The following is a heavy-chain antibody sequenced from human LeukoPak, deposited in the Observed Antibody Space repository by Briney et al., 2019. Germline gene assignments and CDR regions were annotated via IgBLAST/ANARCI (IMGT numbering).Heavy chain of an antibody. J-gene: IGHJ6*03. CDR3: AWGQLWSLGEYYMDV. D-gene: IGHD5-18*01. V-gene: IGHV3-30*04. CDR2: ISYDGSNK. CDR1: GFTFSSYS. Sequence: PGRSLRLSCAASGFTFSSYSMHWVRQAPGKGLEWVAVISYDGSNKYYADSVKGRFTISRDNSKNTLYLQMNSLRAEDRAVYYCAWGQLWSLGEYYMDVWGKGTTVTVSS.